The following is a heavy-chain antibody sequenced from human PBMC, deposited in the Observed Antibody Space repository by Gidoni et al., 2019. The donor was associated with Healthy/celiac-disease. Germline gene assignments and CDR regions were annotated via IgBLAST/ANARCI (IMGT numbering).Heavy chain of an antibody. D-gene: IGHD2-2*01. Sequence: QVQLQESGPGLVEPSETLSLTCTVCGGSISRYSWIWIRQPPGKGLEWIGYSYYSGSTNYNPSLKSRVTISVDTSKNPFSLKLSSVTAAATAVYYCARGYCSSTSCYYGGGFDPWGQGTLVTVSS. J-gene: IGHJ5*02. V-gene: IGHV4-59*01. CDR2: SYYSGST. CDR3: ARGYCSSTSCYYGGGFDP. CDR1: GGSISRYS.